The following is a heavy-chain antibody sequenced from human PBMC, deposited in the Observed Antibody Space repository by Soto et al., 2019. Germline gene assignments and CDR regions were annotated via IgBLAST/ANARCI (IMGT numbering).Heavy chain of an antibody. Sequence: GSLRLAWAAYAFTCSYYSMNWVRQAPGKGLDWVSSITTMSTYIYYADSVKGRFTISRDNAKNSLYLQMNSLRAEATAVYYCAGDKDYGEILDNWGQGTLVTVSS. D-gene: IGHD4-17*01. J-gene: IGHJ4*02. CDR3: AGDKDYGEILDN. CDR1: AFTCSYYS. CDR2: ITTMSTYI. V-gene: IGHV3-21*01.